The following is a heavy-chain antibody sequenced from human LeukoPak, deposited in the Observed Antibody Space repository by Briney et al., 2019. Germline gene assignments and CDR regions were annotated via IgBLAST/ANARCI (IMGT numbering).Heavy chain of an antibody. V-gene: IGHV1-18*01. J-gene: IGHJ4*02. Sequence: ASVKVSCKASGYTFTSYGISWVRQAPGQGLEWMGWISAYNGNTNYAQKLQGRVTMTTDTSTSTAYMELRSLRSDDTAVYYCARDGYSSSWSEGNFDYWGQGTLVTVSS. CDR2: ISAYNGNT. D-gene: IGHD6-13*01. CDR3: ARDGYSSSWSEGNFDY. CDR1: GYTFTSYG.